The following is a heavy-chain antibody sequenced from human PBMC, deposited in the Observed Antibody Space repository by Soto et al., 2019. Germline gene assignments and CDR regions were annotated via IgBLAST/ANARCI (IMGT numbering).Heavy chain of an antibody. D-gene: IGHD3-3*01. CDR2: ISWDGGST. CDR1: GFTFDDYA. CDR3: AKDRHTIFDAPLGWYYGMDV. J-gene: IGHJ6*02. V-gene: IGHV3-43D*04. Sequence: GGSLRLSCAASGFTFDDYAMHWVRQAPGKGLEWVSLISWDGGSTYYADCVKGRFTISRDNSKNSLYLQMNSLRAEDTALYYCAKDRHTIFDAPLGWYYGMDVWGQGTTVTVSS.